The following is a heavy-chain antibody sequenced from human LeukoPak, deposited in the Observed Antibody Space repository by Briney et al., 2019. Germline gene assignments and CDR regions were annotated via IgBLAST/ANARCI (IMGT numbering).Heavy chain of an antibody. Sequence: PGGSLRLSCAASGFTFSMYWMTWVRQAPGKGLEWVANIKQDGSEKYYVDSVKGRFTISRDNAKNSLYLQMNSLRADDTAVYYCARHPYAVLDYWGQGTLVTVSS. CDR3: ARHPYAVLDY. CDR2: IKQDGSEK. V-gene: IGHV3-7*01. D-gene: IGHD4-17*01. CDR1: GFTFSMYW. J-gene: IGHJ4*02.